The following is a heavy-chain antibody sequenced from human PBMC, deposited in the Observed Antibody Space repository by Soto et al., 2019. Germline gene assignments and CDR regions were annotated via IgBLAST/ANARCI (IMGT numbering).Heavy chain of an antibody. CDR1: GFTFSSYC. J-gene: IGHJ6*02. V-gene: IGHV3-33*01. Sequence: GGSLRLSFAASGFTFSSYCMHWVPQAPGKGLEWGAVIWYDGSNKYYSDSVKGRFTISRDNSKNTLYLQMKSRRAEDRAVYYWARDLGDIVVVPVAIYYGMDAGGQGTTVTVSS. CDR2: IWYDGSNK. CDR3: ARDLGDIVVVPVAIYYGMDA. D-gene: IGHD2-2*01.